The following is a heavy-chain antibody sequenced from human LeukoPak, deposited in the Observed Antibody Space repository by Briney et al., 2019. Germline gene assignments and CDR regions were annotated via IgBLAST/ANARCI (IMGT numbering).Heavy chain of an antibody. V-gene: IGHV3-21*01. CDR2: ISSSSSYI. CDR1: GFTFSSYN. CDR3: ARGGTYFDY. D-gene: IGHD3-16*01. Sequence: PGGSLRLSCTDSGFTFSSYNMSWVRQAPGKGLEWVSSISSSSSYIDYADSVKGRFTISRDNAKNSLYLQMNSLRAEDTAVYYCARGGTYFDYWGQGTLVTVTS. J-gene: IGHJ4*02.